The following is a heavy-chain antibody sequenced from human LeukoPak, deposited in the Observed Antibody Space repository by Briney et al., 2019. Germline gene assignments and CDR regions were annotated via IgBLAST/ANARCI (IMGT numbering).Heavy chain of an antibody. CDR2: IRYDGSNK. CDR1: GFTFSSYG. J-gene: IGHJ3*02. CDR3: ARWSGYYYNDAFDI. V-gene: IGHV3-30*02. Sequence: GGSLRLSCAASGFTFSSYGMHWVRQAPGKGLEWVAFIRYDGSNKYYADSVKGRFTISRDNSKNTLYLQMNSLRAEDTAVYYCARWSGYYYNDAFDIWGQGTMVTVSS. D-gene: IGHD3-22*01.